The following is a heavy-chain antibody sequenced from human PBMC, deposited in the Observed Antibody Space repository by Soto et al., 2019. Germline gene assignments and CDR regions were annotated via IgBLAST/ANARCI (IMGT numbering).Heavy chain of an antibody. CDR3: AKGPGPGIAAAGKGYHYYGMDV. CDR1: GFPFISYA. Sequence: GGSLSLSCAASGFPFISYAMSWVRQAPGKGLEWVSAISGSGGSTYYADSVKGRFTISRDNSKNTLYLQMNSLRAEDTAVYYCAKGPGPGIAAAGKGYHYYGMDVWGQGTTVTVSS. D-gene: IGHD6-13*01. J-gene: IGHJ6*02. V-gene: IGHV3-23*01. CDR2: ISGSGGST.